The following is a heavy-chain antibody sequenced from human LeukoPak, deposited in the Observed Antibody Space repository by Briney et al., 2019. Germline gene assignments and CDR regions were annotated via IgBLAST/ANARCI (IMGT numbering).Heavy chain of an antibody. CDR3: ARASYYDILTGFDY. D-gene: IGHD3-9*01. J-gene: IGHJ4*02. CDR1: GGSFSGYY. V-gene: IGHV4-34*01. CDR2: INHSGST. Sequence: SSETLSLTCAVYGGSFSGYYWSWIRQPPGKGLEWIGEINHSGSTNYNPSLKSRVTISVDTSKNQFSLKLSSVTAADTAVYYCARASYYDILTGFDYWGQGTLVTVSS.